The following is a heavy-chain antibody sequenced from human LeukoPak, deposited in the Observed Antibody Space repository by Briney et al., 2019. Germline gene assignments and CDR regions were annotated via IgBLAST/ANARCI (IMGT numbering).Heavy chain of an antibody. CDR3: ARDLNAGGYSSSWFDP. Sequence: EASVTVSCKASGGTFSSYAISWVRQAPGQGLEWMGGIIPIFGTANYAQKFQGRVTITADESTSTAYMELSSLRSEDTAVYYCARDLNAGGYSSSWFDPWGQGTLVTVSS. J-gene: IGHJ5*02. CDR2: IIPIFGTA. CDR1: GGTFSSYA. V-gene: IGHV1-69*13. D-gene: IGHD5-18*01.